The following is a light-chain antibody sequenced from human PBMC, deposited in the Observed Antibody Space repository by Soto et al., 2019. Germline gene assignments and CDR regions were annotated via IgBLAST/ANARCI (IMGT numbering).Light chain of an antibody. CDR3: LSGHSRP. V-gene: IGKV3-20*01. CDR2: GAS. J-gene: IGKJ4*01. Sequence: EIVLTQSPGTLSLSPGERATLSCRASQSVSSSYLAWYQQKPGQAPRLLIYGASSRATGIPDRFSGSGSGTDFTLTISSLQPEDFATYFCLSGHSRPFGGGTKVDIK. CDR1: QSVSSSY.